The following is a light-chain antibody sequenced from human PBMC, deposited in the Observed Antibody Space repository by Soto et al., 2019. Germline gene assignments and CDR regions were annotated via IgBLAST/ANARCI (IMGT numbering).Light chain of an antibody. CDR3: QHYGSSTIT. V-gene: IGKV3-20*01. CDR1: QSISSGY. Sequence: EIVLTQSPGTLSFSPGERAALSCRASQSISSGYLTWYHQKPGQAPRLLIFDASTRATGIPDGFSGSGSGTDFTLTIDRLEPEDFAVYYCQHYGSSTITFGQGTRLEIK. J-gene: IGKJ5*01. CDR2: DAS.